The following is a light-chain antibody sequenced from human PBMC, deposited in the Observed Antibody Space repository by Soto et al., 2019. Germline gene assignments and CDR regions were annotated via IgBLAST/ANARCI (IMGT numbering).Light chain of an antibody. CDR1: SFRIASGN. CDR2: EDN. J-gene: IGLJ2*01. CDR3: QSSDGNNMV. V-gene: IGLV6-57*02. Sequence: NFMLTQPHSVSESPGKTVTISCTGSSFRIASGNVQWYQQRPGSAPTTLIYEDNQRPPGVPDRFSGSIDSSSNSASLTISGLRPEDEADYYCQSSDGNNMVFGGGTKLTVL.